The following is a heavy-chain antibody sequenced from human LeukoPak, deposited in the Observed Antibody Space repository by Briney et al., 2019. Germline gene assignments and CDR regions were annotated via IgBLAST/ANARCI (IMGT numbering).Heavy chain of an antibody. V-gene: IGHV3-53*01. J-gene: IGHJ4*02. D-gene: IGHD2-2*01. Sequence: GGSLRLSCAASGFTVSSNYMSWVRQAPGKGLEWVSVIYSGGSTYHADSVKGRFTISRDNSKNTLYLQMNSLRAEDTAVYYCARNGYCSSTSCSSFDYWGQGTLVTVSS. CDR2: IYSGGST. CDR1: GFTVSSNY. CDR3: ARNGYCSSTSCSSFDY.